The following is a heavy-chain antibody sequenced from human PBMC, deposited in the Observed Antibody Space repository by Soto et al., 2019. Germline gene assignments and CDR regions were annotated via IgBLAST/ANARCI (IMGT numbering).Heavy chain of an antibody. V-gene: IGHV4-28*01. D-gene: IGHD1-1*01. J-gene: IGHJ5*02. CDR3: ARIGGTGRGPWFDP. CDR2: ISYSGST. Sequence: QVQLQESGPGLVKPSDTLSLTCAVSGYSITSSNWWGWIRQPPGKRLEWIGYISYSGSTNYNPSLKSRVNMSVDTSKNHFFLDLRSVTAADTAVYYCARIGGTGRGPWFDPWGQGTLVTVSS. CDR1: GYSITSSNW.